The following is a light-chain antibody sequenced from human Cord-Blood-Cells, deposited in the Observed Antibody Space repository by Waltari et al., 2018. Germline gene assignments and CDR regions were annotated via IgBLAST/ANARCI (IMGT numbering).Light chain of an antibody. CDR3: QQSYSTPIFT. J-gene: IGKJ3*01. CDR2: AAS. CDR1: QSISSY. Sequence: DIQMTQSPSSLSASVVDRVTITCRESQSISSYLNWYQQKPGKAPKLLIYAASSLQSGVPSRFSGSGSGTDFTLTISSLQPEDFATYYCQQSYSTPIFTFGPGTKVDIK. V-gene: IGKV1-39*01.